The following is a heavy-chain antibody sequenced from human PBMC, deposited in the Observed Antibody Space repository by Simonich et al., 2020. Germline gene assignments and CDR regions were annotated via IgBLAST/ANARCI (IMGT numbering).Heavy chain of an antibody. D-gene: IGHD6-6*01. CDR3: ARRYYSTSFDY. J-gene: IGHJ4*02. CDR2: INHSGST. Sequence: QVQLQQWGAGLLKPSETLSLTCAVYGGSFSGYYWSWIRQPPGKGLEWIGEINHSGSTNYNPSLKSRVTISVDTSKNQFSLKLSSVTAADTAVYYGARRYYSTSFDYWGQGTLVTVSS. CDR1: GGSFSGYY. V-gene: IGHV4-34*01.